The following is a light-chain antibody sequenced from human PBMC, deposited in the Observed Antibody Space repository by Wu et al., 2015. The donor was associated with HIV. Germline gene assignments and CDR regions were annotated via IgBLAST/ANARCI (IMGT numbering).Light chain of an antibody. CDR1: QSVSSY. V-gene: IGKV3-11*01. CDR2: DAS. J-gene: IGKJ1*01. Sequence: EIVLTQSPATLSLSPGERATLSCRASQSVSSYLAWYQQKPGQAPRLLIYDASNRATGIPARFSGSGSGTDFTLTISSLEPEDFAVYYCHQRTTWPRTFGQRDRRVEVK. CDR3: HQRTTWPRT.